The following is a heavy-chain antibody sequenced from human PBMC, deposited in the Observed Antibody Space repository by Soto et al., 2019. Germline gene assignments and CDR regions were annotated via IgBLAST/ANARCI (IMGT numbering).Heavy chain of an antibody. Sequence: PSETLSLTCAVSGGSISSGGYSWSWIRQPPGKGLEWIGYIYHSGSTYYNTSLKSRVTISVDRSKNQFSLKLSSVTAADTAVYYCARDRYDSSGYYYPNYYYGMDVWGQGTTVTVSS. CDR2: IYHSGST. V-gene: IGHV4-30-2*01. J-gene: IGHJ6*02. D-gene: IGHD3-22*01. CDR1: GGSISSGGYS. CDR3: ARDRYDSSGYYYPNYYYGMDV.